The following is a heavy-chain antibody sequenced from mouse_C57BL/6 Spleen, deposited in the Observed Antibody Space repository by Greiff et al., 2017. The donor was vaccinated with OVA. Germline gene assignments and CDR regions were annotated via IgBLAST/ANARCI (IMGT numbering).Heavy chain of an antibody. J-gene: IGHJ2*01. CDR3: ASQLTGRYFDY. CDR1: GFTFSSYA. D-gene: IGHD4-1*01. Sequence: EVKVVESGGGLVKPGGSLKLSCAASGFTFSSYAMSWVRQTPEKRLEWVATISDGGSYTYYPDNVKGRFTISRDNAKNNLYLQMSHLKSEDTAMYYCASQLTGRYFDYWGQGTTLTVSS. V-gene: IGHV5-4*03. CDR2: ISDGGSYT.